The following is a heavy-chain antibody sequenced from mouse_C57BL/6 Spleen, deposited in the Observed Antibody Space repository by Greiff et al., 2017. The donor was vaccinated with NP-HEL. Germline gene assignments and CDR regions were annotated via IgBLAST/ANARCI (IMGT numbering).Heavy chain of an antibody. CDR2: INPNNGGT. Sequence: EVQLQQSGPELVKPGASVKIPCKASGYTFTDYNMDWVKQSHGKSLEWIGDINPNNGGTIYNQKFKGKATLTVDKSSSTAYMELRSLTSEDTAVYYCARRLRLRSFFAYWGQGTLVTVSA. D-gene: IGHD3-2*02. J-gene: IGHJ3*01. CDR1: GYTFTDYN. CDR3: ARRLRLRSFFAY. V-gene: IGHV1-18*01.